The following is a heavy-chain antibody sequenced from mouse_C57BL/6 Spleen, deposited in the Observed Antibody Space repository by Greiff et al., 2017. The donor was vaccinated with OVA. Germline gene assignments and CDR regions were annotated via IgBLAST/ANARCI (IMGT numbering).Heavy chain of an antibody. CDR1: GYSFTGYY. CDR2: INPSTGGT. D-gene: IGHD2-4*01. J-gene: IGHJ2*01. V-gene: IGHV1-42*01. Sequence: VQLQQSGPELVKPGASVKISCKASGYSFTGYYMNWVKQSPEKSLEWIGEINPSTGGTTYNQKFKAKATLTVDKSSSTAYMQLKSLTSEDSAVYYCARDDYGDWGQGTTLTVSS. CDR3: ARDDYGD.